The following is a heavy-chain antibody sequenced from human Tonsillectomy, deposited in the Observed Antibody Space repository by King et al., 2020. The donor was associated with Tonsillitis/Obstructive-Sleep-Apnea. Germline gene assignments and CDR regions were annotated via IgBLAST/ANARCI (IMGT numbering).Heavy chain of an antibody. CDR3: ARRGDGTNIGATTNRHYYSYYMDV. D-gene: IGHD5-12*01. J-gene: IGHJ6*03. CDR2: INHSGST. CDR1: GESFSGYY. V-gene: IGHV4-34*01. Sequence: VQLQQWGAGLLKPSETLSLTCAVYGESFSGYYWSWIRQPPGKGLEWIGEINHSGSTNYNPSLKSRVTISVDTSKNQFSLKLSSVTAADTAVYYCARRGDGTNIGATTNRHYYSYYMDVWGKGTTVTVSS.